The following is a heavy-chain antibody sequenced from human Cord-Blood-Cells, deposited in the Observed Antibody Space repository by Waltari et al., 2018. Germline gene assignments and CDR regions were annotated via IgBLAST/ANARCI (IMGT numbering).Heavy chain of an antibody. Sequence: EVQLLESGGGLVQPGGSLRLSCAASGFTFSSYAMSWVRQAPGKGLEWVSAISGSGGRTNYADSVKGRFTISRDNSKNTLYLQMNSLRAEDTAVYYCAKDGGGVVLWFGELLYFDYWGQGTLVTVSS. CDR3: AKDGGGVVLWFGELLYFDY. J-gene: IGHJ4*02. CDR2: ISGSGGRT. D-gene: IGHD3-10*01. V-gene: IGHV3-23*01. CDR1: GFTFSSYA.